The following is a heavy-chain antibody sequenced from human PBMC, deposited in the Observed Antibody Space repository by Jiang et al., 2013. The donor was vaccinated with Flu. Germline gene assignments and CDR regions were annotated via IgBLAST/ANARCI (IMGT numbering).Heavy chain of an antibody. Sequence: QLLESGGGLVQPGGSLRLSCAASGFAVSDYPMSWVRRAAGKGLEWISFLSARSGGTLHADSVKGRFTISRDNSKNTVYLQMNSLRVEDTAVYYCAQDFLYSGGWFWKNWGQGTLVTVSS. D-gene: IGHD2-21*01. CDR2: LSARSGGT. CDR1: GFAVSDYP. CDR3: AQDFLYSGGWFWKN. V-gene: IGHV3-23*01. J-gene: IGHJ4*02.